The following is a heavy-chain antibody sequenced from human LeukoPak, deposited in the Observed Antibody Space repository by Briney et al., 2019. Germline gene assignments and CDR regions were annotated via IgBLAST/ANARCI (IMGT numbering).Heavy chain of an antibody. Sequence: SETLSLPCVVYGGSFSGYYWSWIRQPPGKGLEWIGEINHSGSTNYNPYLKKRAIISVDTSKNQYSLKLSSVTAADTAVYCCARSRLHPIIFDYWGQGTLVTVSS. CDR2: INHSGST. CDR3: ARSRLHPIIFDY. CDR1: GGSFSGYY. D-gene: IGHD5-24*01. J-gene: IGHJ4*02. V-gene: IGHV4-34*01.